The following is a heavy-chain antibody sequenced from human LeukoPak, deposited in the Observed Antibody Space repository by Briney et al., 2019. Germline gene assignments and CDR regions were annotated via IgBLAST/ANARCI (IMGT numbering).Heavy chain of an antibody. CDR1: GFTFSSYA. Sequence: GGSLRLSCAASGFTFSSYAMSWVRQAPGKGLEWVSAISGSGGSTYYADSVKGRFTISRDNAKNSLYLQMNSLRAEDTAVYYCARDQIVVVTRTDAFDIWGQGTMVTVSS. V-gene: IGHV3-23*01. CDR2: ISGSGGST. J-gene: IGHJ3*02. CDR3: ARDQIVVVTRTDAFDI. D-gene: IGHD2-21*02.